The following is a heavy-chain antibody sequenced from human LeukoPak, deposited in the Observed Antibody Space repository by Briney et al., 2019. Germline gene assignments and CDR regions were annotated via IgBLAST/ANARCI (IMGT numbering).Heavy chain of an antibody. CDR3: ARSPVETDTLRGDY. CDR1: GYIFTGYF. V-gene: IGHV1-2*06. J-gene: IGHJ4*02. CDR2: INPNSGDT. D-gene: IGHD5-24*01. Sequence: ASVKVSCKASGYIFTGYFIHWVRQAPGQRLEWMGRINPNSGDTNYAQKFQGRVTMTRDTSISTAYMELSRLRSDDTAVYYCARSPVETDTLRGDYWGQGTLVTVSS.